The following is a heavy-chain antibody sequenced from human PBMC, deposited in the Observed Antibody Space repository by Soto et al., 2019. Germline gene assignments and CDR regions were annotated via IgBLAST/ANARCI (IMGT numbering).Heavy chain of an antibody. V-gene: IGHV4-39*07. D-gene: IGHD1-20*01. CDR2: IYYSGST. Sequence: TSETLSLTCTVSGGSIISSSFHWGWIRQPPGKGLEWIGSIYYSGSTYYSPSLKSRVTISVDTSKNQFSLKLSSVTAADTAVYYCARYKSNYYYGMDVWGQGTTVTVSS. CDR1: GGSIISSSFH. J-gene: IGHJ6*02. CDR3: ARYKSNYYYGMDV.